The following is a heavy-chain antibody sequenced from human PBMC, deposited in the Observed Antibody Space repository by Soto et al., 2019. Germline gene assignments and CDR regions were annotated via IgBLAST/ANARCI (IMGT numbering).Heavy chain of an antibody. D-gene: IGHD4-4*01. V-gene: IGHV3-72*01. J-gene: IGHJ6*02. CDR1: GFTLSDYY. CDR3: GRGGYRHYSAYYYYALDV. CDR2: TRDKPNSYAT. Sequence: GGSLRLSCVASGFTLSDYYVDWVRQAPGKGLEWVGRTRDKPNSYATEYAASVEGRFTISRDDSKNSLYLQLNSLNTEDTAVYYCGRGGYRHYSAYYYYALDVWGQGTTVTVSS.